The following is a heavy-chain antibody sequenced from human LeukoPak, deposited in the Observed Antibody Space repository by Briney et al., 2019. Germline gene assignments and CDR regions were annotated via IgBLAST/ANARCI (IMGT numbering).Heavy chain of an antibody. CDR2: IWYDGSNK. V-gene: IGHV3-33*01. Sequence: GGSLRLSCAASGFTFSSYGFHWVRQAPGKGLEWVAVIWYDGSNKYYADSVKGRFTISRDNAKNTLYLQMNSLRAEDTAVYYCARGGPYSSSWYYFDYWGQGTLVTVSS. CDR3: ARGGPYSSSWYYFDY. J-gene: IGHJ4*02. D-gene: IGHD6-13*01. CDR1: GFTFSSYG.